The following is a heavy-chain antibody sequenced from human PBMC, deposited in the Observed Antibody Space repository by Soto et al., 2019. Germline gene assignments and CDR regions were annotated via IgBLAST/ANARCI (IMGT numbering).Heavy chain of an antibody. V-gene: IGHV4-30-4*01. Sequence: SETLSLTCTVSGDSISSGDYYWSWIRQPPGKGLEWIGYIYYSGSTYYNPSLKSRVTISVDTSKNQFSLKLSSVTAADTAVYYCARVYGDYVHYFDYWGQGTLVTVSS. CDR3: ARVYGDYVHYFDY. D-gene: IGHD4-17*01. CDR2: IYYSGST. CDR1: GDSISSGDYY. J-gene: IGHJ4*02.